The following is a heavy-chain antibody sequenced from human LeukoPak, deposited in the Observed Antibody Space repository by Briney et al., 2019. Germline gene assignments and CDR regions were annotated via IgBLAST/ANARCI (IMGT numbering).Heavy chain of an antibody. D-gene: IGHD2-21*01. Sequence: PSETLSLTCTVSGGSISSYYWSWIRQPAGKGLEWLGRIYTSGSTNYNPSLKSRVTMPVDTSKNQFSLKLSSVTAADTAVYYCARTEPYSGGWLPDAFDIWGQGTMVTVSS. CDR3: ARTEPYSGGWLPDAFDI. CDR1: GGSISSYY. CDR2: IYTSGST. V-gene: IGHV4-4*07. J-gene: IGHJ3*02.